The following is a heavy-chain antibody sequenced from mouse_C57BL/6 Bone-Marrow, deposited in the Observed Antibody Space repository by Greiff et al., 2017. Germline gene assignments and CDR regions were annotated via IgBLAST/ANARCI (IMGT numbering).Heavy chain of an antibody. J-gene: IGHJ4*01. Sequence: QVQLQQSGAELVKPGASVKISCKASGYTFTDYYINWVKQRPGQGLEWIGKIGPGSGSTYYNEKFKGKATLTADKSSSTAYMQLSSLTSEDSAVYFCARNLQIYYGNSYYYAMDYWGKGTSVTVSS. V-gene: IGHV1-77*01. CDR3: ARNLQIYYGNSYYYAMDY. CDR2: IGPGSGST. D-gene: IGHD2-1*01. CDR1: GYTFTDYY.